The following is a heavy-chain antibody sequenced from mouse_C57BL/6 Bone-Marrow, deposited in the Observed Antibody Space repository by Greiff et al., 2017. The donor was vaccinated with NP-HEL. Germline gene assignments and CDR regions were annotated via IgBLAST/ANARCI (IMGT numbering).Heavy chain of an antibody. CDR2: IDPSDSYT. V-gene: IGHV1-50*01. CDR3: ARQYYGSSNYFDY. D-gene: IGHD1-1*01. CDR1: GYTFTSYW. J-gene: IGHJ2*01. Sequence: QVQLQQPGAELVKPGASVKLSCKASGYTFTSYWMQWVKQRPGQGLEWIGEIDPSDSYTNYNQKFKGKATLTVDTSSSTAYMQLSSLTSEDSAVYYCARQYYGSSNYFDYWGQGTTLTVSS.